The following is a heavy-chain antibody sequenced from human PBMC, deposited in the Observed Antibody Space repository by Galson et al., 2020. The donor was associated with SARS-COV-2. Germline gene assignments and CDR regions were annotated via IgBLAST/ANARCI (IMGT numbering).Heavy chain of an antibody. Sequence: KGLEWVAVISYDGSNKYYADSVKGRFTISRDNSKNTLYLQMNSLRAEDTAVYYCARPRGPLYYGMDVWGQGTTVTVSS. CDR3: ARPRGPLYYGMDV. J-gene: IGHJ6*02. D-gene: IGHD3-10*01. V-gene: IGHV3-30*04. CDR2: ISYDGSNK.